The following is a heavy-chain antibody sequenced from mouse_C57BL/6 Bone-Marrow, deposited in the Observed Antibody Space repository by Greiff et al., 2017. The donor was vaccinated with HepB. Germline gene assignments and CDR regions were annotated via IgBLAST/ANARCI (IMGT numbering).Heavy chain of an antibody. Sequence: VQLQQSGPGLVQPSQSLSITCTVSGFSLTSYGVHWVRQSPGKGLEWLGVIWSGGSTDYTAAFISRLSISKDNSNSQVFVKMNSLQADDTAIYYCARKEVRPPFAYWGQGTLVTVAA. CDR1: GFSLTSYG. CDR2: IWSGGST. CDR3: ARKEVRPPFAY. D-gene: IGHD3-2*02. V-gene: IGHV2-2*01. J-gene: IGHJ3*01.